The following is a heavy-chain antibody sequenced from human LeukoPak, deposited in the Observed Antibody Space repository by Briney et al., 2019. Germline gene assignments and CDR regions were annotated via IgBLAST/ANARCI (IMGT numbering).Heavy chain of an antibody. V-gene: IGHV3-20*04. CDR2: INWNGGST. Sequence: RSGGSLILSCAASGFTFDDYGMSWVRQAPGKGLEWVSGINWNGGSTGYADSVKGRFTISRDNAKNSLYLQMNSLRAEDTALYYCARGGITIFGVVIHSDYWGQGTRVTVSS. D-gene: IGHD3-3*01. J-gene: IGHJ4*02. CDR1: GFTFDDYG. CDR3: ARGGITIFGVVIHSDY.